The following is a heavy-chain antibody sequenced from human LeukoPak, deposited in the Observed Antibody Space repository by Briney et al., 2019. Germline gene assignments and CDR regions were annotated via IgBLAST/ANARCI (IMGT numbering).Heavy chain of an antibody. CDR2: IKPDGSEK. CDR3: ARYGLTAALDF. Sequence: PGGSLRLSCAASGFTFSNSWMGWVRQAPGKGLEWVANIKPDGSEKSHVDSVKGRFTLSRDNSKSSLSLQMNSLRAEDTAVYYCARYGLTAALDFWGQGTLVTVSS. D-gene: IGHD2-21*02. CDR1: GFTFSNSW. J-gene: IGHJ4*02. V-gene: IGHV3-7*01.